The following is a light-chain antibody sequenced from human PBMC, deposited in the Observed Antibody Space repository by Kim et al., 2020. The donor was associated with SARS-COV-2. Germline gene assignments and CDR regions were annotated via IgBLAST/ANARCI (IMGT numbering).Light chain of an antibody. CDR1: SRDVGAYNS. V-gene: IGLV2-14*03. J-gene: IGLJ3*02. CDR3: GSYTSTSTLL. Sequence: GQSITISCTGTSRDVGAYNSVSWYQQYPGKAPKLMIYDVTKRPSGVSIRFSGSKSGSTASLTISGLQAEDEADYYCGSYTSTSTLLFGGGTQLTVL. CDR2: DVT.